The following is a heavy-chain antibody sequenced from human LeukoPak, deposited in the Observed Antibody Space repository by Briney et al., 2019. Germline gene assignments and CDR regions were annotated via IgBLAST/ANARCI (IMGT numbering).Heavy chain of an antibody. CDR3: ARDLRTVSGSYLDY. V-gene: IGHV4-34*01. D-gene: IGHD1-26*01. CDR1: GGSFSGYY. J-gene: IGHJ4*02. CDR2: INHSGST. Sequence: SETLSLTCAVYGGSFSGYYWSWIRQPPGKGLEWIGEINHSGSTNYNPSLKSRVTISVDTSKNQFSLKLSSVTAADTAIYYCARDLRTVSGSYLDYWGQGTLVTVSS.